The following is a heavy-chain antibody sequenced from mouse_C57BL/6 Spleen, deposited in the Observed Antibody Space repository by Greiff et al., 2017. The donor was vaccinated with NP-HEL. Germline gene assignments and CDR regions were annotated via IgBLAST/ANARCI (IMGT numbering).Heavy chain of an antibody. CDR2: ISYDGSN. V-gene: IGHV3-6*01. D-gene: IGHD1-1*01. Sequence: EVKLQESGPGLVKPSQSLSLTCSVTGYSITSGYYWNWIRQFPGNKLEWMGYISYDGSNNYNPSLKNRISITHDKSKNQFFLKLNSVTTEDTATDYCARTTVVAMDYWGQGTSVTVSS. J-gene: IGHJ4*01. CDR3: ARTTVVAMDY. CDR1: GYSITSGYY.